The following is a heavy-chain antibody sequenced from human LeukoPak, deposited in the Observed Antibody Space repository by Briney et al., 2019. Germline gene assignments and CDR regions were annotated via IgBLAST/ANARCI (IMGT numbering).Heavy chain of an antibody. J-gene: IGHJ4*02. Sequence: SETLSLTCAVYGGSFSGYYWSWIRQPAGKGLEWIGRIYTSGSTNYNPSLKSRVTMSVDTSKNQFSLKLSSVTAADTAVYYCARQKVVVPAAPFDYWGQGTLVTVSS. CDR2: IYTSGST. CDR3: ARQKVVVPAAPFDY. D-gene: IGHD2-2*01. CDR1: GGSFSGYY. V-gene: IGHV4-59*10.